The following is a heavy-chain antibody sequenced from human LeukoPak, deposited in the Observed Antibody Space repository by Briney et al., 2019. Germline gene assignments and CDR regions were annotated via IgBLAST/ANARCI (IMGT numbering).Heavy chain of an antibody. Sequence: GGSLRLSCAASGFTFSSYWMSWVRQAPGKGLEWVANIKQDGSEKYYVDSVKGRFTISRDNAKNSLYLQMNSLRAEDTAVYYCARDARDGYTSGPFDYWGQGTLVTVSS. J-gene: IGHJ4*02. CDR1: GFTFSSYW. V-gene: IGHV3-7*01. CDR2: IKQDGSEK. CDR3: ARDARDGYTSGPFDY. D-gene: IGHD5-24*01.